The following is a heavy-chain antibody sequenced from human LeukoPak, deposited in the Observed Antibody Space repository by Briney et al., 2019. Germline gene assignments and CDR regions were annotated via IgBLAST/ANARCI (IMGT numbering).Heavy chain of an antibody. Sequence: SGTLSLTCAVSGGSISSSNWWSWVRPPPGKGLEWIGEIYHSGSTNYNPSLKSRVTISVDTSKNQFSLKLSSVTAADTAVYYCARASSNYPLYYFDYWGQGTLVTVSS. CDR2: IYHSGST. V-gene: IGHV4-4*02. D-gene: IGHD4-11*01. CDR1: GGSISSSNW. J-gene: IGHJ4*02. CDR3: ARASSNYPLYYFDY.